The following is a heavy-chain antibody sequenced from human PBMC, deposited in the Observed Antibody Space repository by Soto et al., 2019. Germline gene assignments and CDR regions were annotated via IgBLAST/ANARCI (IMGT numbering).Heavy chain of an antibody. J-gene: IGHJ6*03. CDR2: ISWNSDVI. CDR3: AKYSQFYYMDV. V-gene: IGHV3-9*01. CDR1: GFNINYYA. Sequence: EMLLVESGGGLAQPGRSLRLSCAASGFNINYYAMHWVRQAPGKGLEWVSGISWNSDVIGYADSVKGRFTISRDNAKNSLYLQMNSRSAEDTALYYCAKYSQFYYMDVWGQGTTVTVS.